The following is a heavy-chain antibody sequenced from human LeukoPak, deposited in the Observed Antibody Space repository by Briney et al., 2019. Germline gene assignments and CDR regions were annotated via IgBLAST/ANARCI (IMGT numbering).Heavy chain of an antibody. Sequence: PSETLSLTCTVSGYSISSGYYWGWTRPPPGKGLEWIGSIYHSGSTNYNPSLKSRVTISVDKSKNQFSLKLSSVTAADTAVYYCARESFGVNDYWGQGTLVTVSS. CDR1: GYSISSGYY. CDR2: IYHSGST. J-gene: IGHJ4*02. CDR3: ARESFGVNDY. D-gene: IGHD3-10*01. V-gene: IGHV4-38-2*02.